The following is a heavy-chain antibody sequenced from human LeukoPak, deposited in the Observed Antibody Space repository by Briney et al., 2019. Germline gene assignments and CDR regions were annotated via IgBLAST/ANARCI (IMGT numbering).Heavy chain of an antibody. CDR3: AKDLIPLVAATGTALY. D-gene: IGHD6-13*01. J-gene: IGHJ4*02. Sequence: GGSLRLSCAASGFTFSSYGMHWVRQAPGKGLEWVAVISYDGSNKYYADSVKGRFTISRDNSKNTLYLQMNSLRAEDTAAYYCAKDLIPLVAATGTALYWGQGTLVTVSS. CDR2: ISYDGSNK. V-gene: IGHV3-30*18. CDR1: GFTFSSYG.